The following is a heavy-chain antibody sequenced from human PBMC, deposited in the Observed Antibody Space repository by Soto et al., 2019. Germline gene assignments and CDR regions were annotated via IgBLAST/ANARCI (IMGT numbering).Heavy chain of an antibody. J-gene: IGHJ1*01. Sequence: QVQLVESGGGVVQPGRSLRLSCAASGFTFSYYGMNWVRLAPGKGLEWVALIWDDGRNTYYADSVKGRFTISRDNSKNTLYLQMNSLRAEDTAVYYCARSSPAGLAGLHHWGQGTLVTVSS. CDR2: IWDDGRNT. CDR1: GFTFSYYG. D-gene: IGHD6-13*01. CDR3: ARSSPAGLAGLHH. V-gene: IGHV3-33*01.